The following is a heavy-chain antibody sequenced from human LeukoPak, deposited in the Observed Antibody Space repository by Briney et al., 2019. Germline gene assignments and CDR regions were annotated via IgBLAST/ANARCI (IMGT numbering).Heavy chain of an antibody. J-gene: IGHJ4*02. V-gene: IGHV3-23*01. D-gene: IGHD5-12*01. CDR3: AKVEVATILGYFDY. CDR1: GFTFSSYA. Sequence: PGGSLRLSCAASGFTFSSYAMSWVRQAPGKGLEWVSAISGSGGSTCYADSVKGRFTISRDNSKNTLYLQMNSLRAEDTAVYYCAKVEVATILGYFDYWGQGTLVTVSS. CDR2: ISGSGGST.